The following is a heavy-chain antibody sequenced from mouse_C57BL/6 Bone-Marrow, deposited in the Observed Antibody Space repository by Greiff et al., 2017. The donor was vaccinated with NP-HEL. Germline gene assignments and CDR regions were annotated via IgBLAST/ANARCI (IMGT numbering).Heavy chain of an antibody. CDR3: AIWYGNFEGTRAY. V-gene: IGHV1-74*04. CDR1: GYTFTSYW. Sequence: LQQPGASVKVSCKASGYTFTSYWMPWVKQRPGQGLEWIGRIHPSDSDTNYNQKFKGKATLTVDKSSSTAYMQLSSLTSEDSAVYYCAIWYGNFEGTRAYWGQGTLVTVSA. J-gene: IGHJ3*01. CDR2: IHPSDSDT. D-gene: IGHD2-10*02.